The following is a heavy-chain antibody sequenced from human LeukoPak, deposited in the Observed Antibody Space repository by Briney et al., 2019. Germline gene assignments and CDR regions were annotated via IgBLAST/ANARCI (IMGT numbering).Heavy chain of an antibody. CDR1: GGTFRSYA. J-gene: IGHJ4*02. CDR2: IIPILGIA. CDR3: AREFPYSGSYCDY. D-gene: IGHD1-26*01. V-gene: IGHV1-69*04. Sequence: ASVKVSCKASGGTFRSYAISWVRQAPGQGLEWMGRIIPILGIANYAQKFQGRVTITADKSTSTAYMELSSLRSEDTAVYYCAREFPYSGSYCDYWGQGTLVTVSS.